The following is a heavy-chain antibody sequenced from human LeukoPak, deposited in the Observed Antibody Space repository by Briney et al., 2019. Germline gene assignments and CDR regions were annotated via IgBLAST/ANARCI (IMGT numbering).Heavy chain of an antibody. CDR3: AREGWGNYYMDV. D-gene: IGHD2-8*02. Sequence: ASMKVSCKASGYAFGGSYLHWVRQAPGQGLEWMGWINPKSGGTNYAQKFQGRVTMTRDTSINTGYMELSGLTFDDTALYYCAREGWGNYYMDVWGNGTTVTVSS. CDR2: INPKSGGT. CDR1: GYAFGGSY. V-gene: IGHV1-2*02. J-gene: IGHJ6*03.